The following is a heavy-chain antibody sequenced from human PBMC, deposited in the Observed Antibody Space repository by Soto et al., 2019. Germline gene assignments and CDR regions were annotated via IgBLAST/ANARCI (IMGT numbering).Heavy chain of an antibody. V-gene: IGHV4-39*01. CDR3: ARHDPVVVATSAGWFDP. J-gene: IGHJ5*02. CDR2: INDRGST. D-gene: IGHD2-15*01. CDR1: GGSSSSSLYH. Sequence: AESLALSCAGAGGSSSSSLYHCGGIRQAPGKLLEWIGSINDRGSTYYNPSLRSRVTISVNTSKNQFSLKLTSVTAAETGIYSCARHDPVVVATSAGWFDPWGQGTLVTVSS.